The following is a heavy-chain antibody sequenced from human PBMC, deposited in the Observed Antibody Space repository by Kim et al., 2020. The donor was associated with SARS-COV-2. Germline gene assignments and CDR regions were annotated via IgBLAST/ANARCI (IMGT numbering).Heavy chain of an antibody. J-gene: IGHJ4*02. CDR3: ASDSSGYYGFFDY. D-gene: IGHD3-22*01. V-gene: IGHV3-30*01. Sequence: YADSVKGRFTISRDNSKNTLYLQMNSLRAEDTAVYYCASDSSGYYGFFDYWGQGTLVTVSS.